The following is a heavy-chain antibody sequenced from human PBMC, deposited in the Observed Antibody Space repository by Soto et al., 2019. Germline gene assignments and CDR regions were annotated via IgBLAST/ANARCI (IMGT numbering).Heavy chain of an antibody. CDR3: AKGELGTVY. V-gene: IGHV3-23*01. Sequence: EVQLLESGGGLVQPGESLRLSCAASGFIFNNYAMSWVRQAPGKGLEWVSSISGSGGSTYYADSVKGRFTISRDNSKNTLYLQMNSLRAEDTAIYYCAKGELGTVYWGQGTLVTVSS. CDR2: ISGSGGST. D-gene: IGHD1-7*01. CDR1: GFIFNNYA. J-gene: IGHJ4*02.